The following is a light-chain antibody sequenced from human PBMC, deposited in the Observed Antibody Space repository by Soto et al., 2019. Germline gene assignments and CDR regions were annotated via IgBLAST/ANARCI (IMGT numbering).Light chain of an antibody. V-gene: IGKV1-39*01. CDR1: QSISSY. J-gene: IGKJ2*01. CDR2: GAS. CDR3: QQSYSSPYT. Sequence: DIQMTQSPYSLSASVGDRVTITCRASQSISSYLNWYQQKPGKAPKLLIYGASNLQRGVPSRFSGSGSGTDFILTISSLQPEDFASFYCQQSYSSPYTFGQGTKLEMK.